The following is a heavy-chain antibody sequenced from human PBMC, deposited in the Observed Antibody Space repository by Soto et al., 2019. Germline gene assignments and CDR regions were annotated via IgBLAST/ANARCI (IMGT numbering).Heavy chain of an antibody. CDR2: ISGSGHST. D-gene: IGHD2-2*01. J-gene: IGHJ3*02. V-gene: IGHV3-23*01. Sequence: GGSLRLSCAASGFTFSSYAMSWVRQAPGKGLEWVSTISGSGHSTYYADSVKGRFTISRENSKNPGYLQMSSLRAEDTAVYYCAKDKSEIVVGEGVFDIWGQGTMVTVSS. CDR3: AKDKSEIVVGEGVFDI. CDR1: GFTFSSYA.